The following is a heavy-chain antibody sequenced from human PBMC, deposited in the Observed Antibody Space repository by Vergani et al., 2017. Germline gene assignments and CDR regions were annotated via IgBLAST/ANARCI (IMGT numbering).Heavy chain of an antibody. CDR1: GFTFSSYS. J-gene: IGHJ6*02. CDR3: AREGYYGSGGYSQPYYYYYYGMDV. CDR2: IRSSSSTI. V-gene: IGHV3-48*04. Sequence: EVQLVESGGGLVQPGGSLRLSCAASGFTFSSYSMNWVRQAPGKGLEWVSYIRSSSSTIYYADSVKGRFTISRDNAKNSLYLQMNSRRAEDTAVYYCAREGYYGSGGYSQPYYYYYYGMDVWGQGTTVTVSS. D-gene: IGHD3-10*01.